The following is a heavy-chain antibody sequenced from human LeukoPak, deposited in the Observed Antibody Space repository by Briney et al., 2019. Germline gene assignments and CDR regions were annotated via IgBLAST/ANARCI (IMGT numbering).Heavy chain of an antibody. J-gene: IGHJ5*02. CDR3: ARERDGDYAGGFDP. V-gene: IGHV3-66*01. D-gene: IGHD4-17*01. CDR1: GFTVSSNY. Sequence: GGSLRLSCAASGFTVSSNYMSWVRPAPGKGVEWVSVIYSGGNTYYADSIKGRFTISRDNSKNTLYLQMNSLRAEDTAVYYCARERDGDYAGGFDPWGQGTLVTVSS. CDR2: IYSGGNT.